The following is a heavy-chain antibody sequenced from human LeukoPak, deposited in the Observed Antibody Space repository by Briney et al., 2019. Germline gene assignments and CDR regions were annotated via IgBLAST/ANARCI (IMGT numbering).Heavy chain of an antibody. D-gene: IGHD3-9*01. CDR1: GSIFTSYW. CDR3: ARLGILTGYSDDY. CDR2: IYPGDSDT. J-gene: IGHJ4*02. V-gene: IGHV5-51*01. Sequence: GASLKISCKGSGSIFTSYWIGWVRQLPGKGLEWMGIIYPGDSDTRYSPSFQGQVTISADKSISTAYLQWSSLKASDTAIYYCARLGILTGYSDDYWGQGTLVTVSS.